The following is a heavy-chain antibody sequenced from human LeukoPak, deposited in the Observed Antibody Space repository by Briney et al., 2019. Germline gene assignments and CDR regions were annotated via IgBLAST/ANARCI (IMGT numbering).Heavy chain of an antibody. CDR2: INHSGST. J-gene: IGHJ4*02. D-gene: IGHD3-10*01. Sequence: SETLSLTCAVYGGSFSGYYWSWIRQPPGKGLEWIGEINHSGSTNYNPSLKSRVTISVDTSKNQFSLKLSSVTAADTAVYYCARPYYYGSGRPLDYWGQGTLVTVSS. CDR1: GGSFSGYY. CDR3: ARPYYYGSGRPLDY. V-gene: IGHV4-34*01.